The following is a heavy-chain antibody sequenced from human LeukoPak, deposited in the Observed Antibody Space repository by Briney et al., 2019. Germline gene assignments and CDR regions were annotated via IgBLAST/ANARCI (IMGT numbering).Heavy chain of an antibody. CDR2: IYNSGST. V-gene: IGHV4-59*01. CDR3: ARGIAAAGKRGAYYYYYMDV. Sequence: SETLSLTCIVSGGSISSYYWSWIRQPPGKGLEWIGYIYNSGSTNYNPSLESRITISVDTSKNQFSLKLSSVTAADTAVYYCARGIAAAGKRGAYYYYYMDVWGKGTTVTISS. J-gene: IGHJ6*03. CDR1: GGSISSYY. D-gene: IGHD6-13*01.